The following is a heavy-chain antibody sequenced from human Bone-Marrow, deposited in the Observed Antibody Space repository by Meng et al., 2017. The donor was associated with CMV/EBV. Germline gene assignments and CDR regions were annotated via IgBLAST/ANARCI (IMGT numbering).Heavy chain of an antibody. CDR2: ISGSGART. D-gene: IGHD3-3*01. Sequence: GGSLRLSCAASGFTFSSYAMSWVRQAPGKGLEWVSVISGSGARTQNAASVKGRFIISRDNSKNTLYLQMNSLRAEDTAVYFCARDRKAQAYDFWTTYYTFYYYGMDVWGQGTTVTVSS. CDR3: ARDRKAQAYDFWTTYYTFYYYGMDV. V-gene: IGHV3-23*01. J-gene: IGHJ6*02. CDR1: GFTFSSYA.